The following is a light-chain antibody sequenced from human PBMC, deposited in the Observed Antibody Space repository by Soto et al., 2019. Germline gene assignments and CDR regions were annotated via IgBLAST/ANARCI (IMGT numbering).Light chain of an antibody. J-gene: IGKJ3*01. CDR2: GAS. CDR3: QQYGSSPPIT. V-gene: IGKV3-20*01. Sequence: EIVLTQSPGPLSLSPGERATLSCRASQSVSSSYLAWYQQKPGQAPMLLIYGASSRATGIPDRFSGSGSGTDFTLTISRLEPEDFAVYYCQQYGSSPPITFGPGTKVDIK. CDR1: QSVSSSY.